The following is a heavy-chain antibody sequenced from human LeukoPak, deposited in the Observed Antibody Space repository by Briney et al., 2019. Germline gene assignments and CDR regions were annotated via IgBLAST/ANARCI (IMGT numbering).Heavy chain of an antibody. D-gene: IGHD1-26*01. CDR1: GFTFSTYE. Sequence: GGSLRLSCAASGFTFSTYEINWVRQAPGKGLEWLSHISTSGSSIHYADSVKGRFTISRDNAKNSLYLQMDSLRVEDTAEYYCARDPYSGNYGAYYYYYMDVWGKGTTVTVSS. J-gene: IGHJ6*03. CDR2: ISTSGSSI. CDR3: ARDPYSGNYGAYYYYYMDV. V-gene: IGHV3-48*03.